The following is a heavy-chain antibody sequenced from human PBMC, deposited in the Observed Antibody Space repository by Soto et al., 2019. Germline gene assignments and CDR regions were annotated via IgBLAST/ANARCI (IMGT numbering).Heavy chain of an antibody. CDR2: ISGSGGTT. CDR1: GFTFSTYA. J-gene: IGHJ6*02. D-gene: IGHD2-15*01. Sequence: EVQLLESGGGLVQPGGSLRLSCVASGFTFSTYAMSWVRQAPREGLKWASTISGSGGTTYYADSVKGRFTISRDNSKNTLYLQVNSLRAEDSPKYYCARYCSPTSCTIRYGMDVWGQGTTVTVSS. CDR3: ARYCSPTSCTIRYGMDV. V-gene: IGHV3-23*01.